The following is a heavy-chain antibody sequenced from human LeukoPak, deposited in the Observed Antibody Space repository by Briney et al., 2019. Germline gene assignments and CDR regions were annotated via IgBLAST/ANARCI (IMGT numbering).Heavy chain of an antibody. V-gene: IGHV3-74*01. D-gene: IGHD3-3*01. J-gene: IGHJ4*02. CDR2: INTDGSST. Sequence: PGGSLRLSCAASGFTFSSYWMHWVRQAPGKGLVWVSRINTDGSSTSYADSVKGRFTISRDNAKNTLYLQMNSLRAEDTALYYCARQTYYDFWSGAPAHFDYWGQGTLVTVSS. CDR3: ARQTYYDFWSGAPAHFDY. CDR1: GFTFSSYW.